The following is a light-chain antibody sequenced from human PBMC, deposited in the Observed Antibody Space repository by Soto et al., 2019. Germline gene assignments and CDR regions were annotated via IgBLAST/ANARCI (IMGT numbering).Light chain of an antibody. CDR1: QSVGSN. Sequence: ELMMTPSPATLSVSPGERATLSCRASQSVGSNLAWYQQKPGQAPRLLIYGASTRATDIPARFSGSGSGTEFALTINSLQSEDFAVYFCQQFNVWHRTFGQGTKVDI. J-gene: IGKJ1*01. CDR2: GAS. V-gene: IGKV3-15*01. CDR3: QQFNVWHRT.